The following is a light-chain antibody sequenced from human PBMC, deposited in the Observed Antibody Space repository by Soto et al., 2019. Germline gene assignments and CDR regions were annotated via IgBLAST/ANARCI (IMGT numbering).Light chain of an antibody. Sequence: DIVFTQSPGTLSLSPGETATLCCRASQSGSGNFLAWYQQKPGQAPRLLIYYASIRATGIPDRFSGSGSGTDFTLTISRLQREDFAVYYCQHYGDPSWAFGQGTKVDIK. CDR2: YAS. CDR1: QSGSGNF. CDR3: QHYGDPSWA. V-gene: IGKV3-20*01. J-gene: IGKJ1*01.